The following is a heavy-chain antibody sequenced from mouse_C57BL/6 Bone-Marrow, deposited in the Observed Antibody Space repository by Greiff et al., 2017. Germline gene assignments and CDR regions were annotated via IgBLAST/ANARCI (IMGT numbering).Heavy chain of an antibody. CDR2: INPSTGGT. Sequence: VQLQQSGPELVKPGASVKISCKASGYSFTGYYMNWVKQSPEKSLEWIGEINPSTGGTTYNQKFKAKATLTVDKSSSTAYMQLKSLTSEDSAVYYCARWGTYYSNHWYFDVWGTGTTVTVSS. V-gene: IGHV1-42*01. J-gene: IGHJ1*03. CDR1: GYSFTGYY. CDR3: ARWGTYYSNHWYFDV. D-gene: IGHD2-5*01.